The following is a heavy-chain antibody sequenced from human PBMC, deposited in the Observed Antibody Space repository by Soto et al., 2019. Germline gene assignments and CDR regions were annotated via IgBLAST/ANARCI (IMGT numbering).Heavy chain of an antibody. V-gene: IGHV4-30-4*01. Sequence: QVQLQESGPGLVKPSQTLSLTCTVSGGSISSGDYYWSWIRQPPGKGLEWIGYIYYSGSTYYNPSLKSRVTISVDTSKNQFSLKLSSVTAADTAVFYCARVGVAAADAFDYWGQGTLVTVSS. J-gene: IGHJ4*02. CDR2: IYYSGST. CDR1: GGSISSGDYY. D-gene: IGHD6-13*01. CDR3: ARVGVAAADAFDY.